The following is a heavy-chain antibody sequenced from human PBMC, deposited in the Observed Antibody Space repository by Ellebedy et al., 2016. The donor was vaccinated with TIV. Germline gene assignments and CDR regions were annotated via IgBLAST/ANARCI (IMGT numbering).Heavy chain of an antibody. CDR3: ARLITIFGVAAFDY. CDR1: GFTFSTYV. D-gene: IGHD3-3*01. J-gene: IGHJ4*01. V-gene: IGHV3-23*01. CDR2: ISDSGGST. Sequence: GESLKISXAASGFTFSTYVMSWVRQAPVRGLEWVSAISDSGGSTYYADSVKGRFTISRDNSKNTLYLQMNGLRAEDTAVYSCARLITIFGVAAFDYWGQGTLVTVSS.